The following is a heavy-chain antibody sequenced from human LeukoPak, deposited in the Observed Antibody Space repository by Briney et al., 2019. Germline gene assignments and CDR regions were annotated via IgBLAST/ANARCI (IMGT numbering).Heavy chain of an antibody. V-gene: IGHV1-69*13. Sequence: SVRVSCKASGGTFSRYAISWVRQAPGRGRERMGGIIPIFGTANYAQKFQGRVTLTADQSTSTAYMELSSLRSEDTAVYYCARDRSGHYYYYYGMDVWGQGTTVTVSS. CDR2: IIPIFGTA. D-gene: IGHD3-3*01. J-gene: IGHJ6*02. CDR1: GGTFSRYA. CDR3: ARDRSGHYYYYYGMDV.